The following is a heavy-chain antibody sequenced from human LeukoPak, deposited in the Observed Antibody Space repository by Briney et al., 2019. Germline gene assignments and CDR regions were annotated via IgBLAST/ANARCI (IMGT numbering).Heavy chain of an antibody. D-gene: IGHD3-22*01. CDR1: GFTFSNYA. CDR2: IRYDGSNK. J-gene: IGHJ3*02. CDR3: AGPDYYDSSGYYWGAFDI. Sequence: GGSLRLSCAASGFTFSNYAMSWVRQAPGKGLEWVAFIRYDGSNKYYADSVKGRFTISRDNSKNTLYLQMNSLRAEDTAVYYCAGPDYYDSSGYYWGAFDIWGQGTLVTVSS. V-gene: IGHV3-30*02.